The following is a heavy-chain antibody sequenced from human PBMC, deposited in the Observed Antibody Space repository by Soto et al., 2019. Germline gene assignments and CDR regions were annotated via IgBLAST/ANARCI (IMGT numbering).Heavy chain of an antibody. CDR2: INAGNGNT. CDR1: GYTFTAYA. Sequence: GASVKVSCKASGYTFTAYAMHWVRQAPGQRLEWMGWINAGNGNTKYSQKFQGRVTITRDTSASTAYMELSSLRSEDTAAYYCARAVAVTADFDYWGQGTLGTVSS. CDR3: ARAVAVTADFDY. D-gene: IGHD2-21*02. J-gene: IGHJ4*02. V-gene: IGHV1-3*01.